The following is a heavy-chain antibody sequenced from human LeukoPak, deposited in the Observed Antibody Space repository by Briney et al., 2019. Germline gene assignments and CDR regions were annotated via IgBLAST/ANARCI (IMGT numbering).Heavy chain of an antibody. J-gene: IGHJ5*02. CDR1: GGSISSYY. CDR2: IYTSGST. V-gene: IGHV4-4*09. D-gene: IGHD5-12*01. Sequence: SETLSLTCTVSGGSISSYYWSWIRQPPGKGLEWVGYIYTSGSTNYNPSLKSRGTISVDTSKNQFSLKLSSVTAADTAVYYCAGHRYSGYDLSRSFDPWGQGTLVTVSS. CDR3: AGHRYSGYDLSRSFDP.